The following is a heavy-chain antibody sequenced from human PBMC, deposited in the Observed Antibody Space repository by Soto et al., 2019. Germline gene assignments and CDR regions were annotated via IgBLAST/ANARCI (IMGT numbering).Heavy chain of an antibody. D-gene: IGHD3-10*01. Sequence: QVQLVQSGAEVKKPGASVKVSCKASGYTFTSYGISWVRQAPGQGLEWMGWISAYNGKTNYAQKLQGRVTLTTDTSTSTAYMELRSLRSDDTAVYYCARDTDPDSYGSGSRDDYFDYWGQGTLVTVSS. CDR1: GYTFTSYG. V-gene: IGHV1-18*01. J-gene: IGHJ4*02. CDR2: ISAYNGKT. CDR3: ARDTDPDSYGSGSRDDYFDY.